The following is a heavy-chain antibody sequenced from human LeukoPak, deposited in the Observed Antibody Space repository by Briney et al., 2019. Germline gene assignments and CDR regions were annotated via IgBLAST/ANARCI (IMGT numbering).Heavy chain of an antibody. CDR1: GYTFTSYD. D-gene: IGHD4-23*01. J-gene: IGHJ5*02. V-gene: IGHV1-46*01. CDR2: INPSGGST. CDR3: ARDNSVEDTAWWFDP. Sequence: ASVKVSCKASGYTFTSYDINWVRQATGQGPEWMGIINPSGGSTSYAQKFQGRVTMTRDMSTSTDYMELSSLRSEDTAVYYCARDNSVEDTAWWFDPWGQGTLVTVSS.